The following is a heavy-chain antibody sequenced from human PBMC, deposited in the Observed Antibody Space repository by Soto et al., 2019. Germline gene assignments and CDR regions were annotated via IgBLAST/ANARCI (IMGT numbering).Heavy chain of an antibody. CDR2: ISGSGGST. CDR3: SGYYDFWSGYPYDWFDP. V-gene: IGHV3-23*01. J-gene: IGHJ5*02. CDR1: GFTFSSYA. Sequence: GGSLRLSCAASGFTFSSYAMSWVRQAPGKGLEWVSAISGSGGSTYYADSVKGRFTISRDNSKNTLYLQMNSLRAEDTAVYYCSGYYDFWSGYPYDWFDPWGQGALVTVSS. D-gene: IGHD3-3*01.